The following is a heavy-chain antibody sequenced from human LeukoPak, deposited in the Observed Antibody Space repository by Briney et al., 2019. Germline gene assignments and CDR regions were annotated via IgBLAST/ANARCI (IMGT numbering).Heavy chain of an antibody. Sequence: GGSLRLSCAASGFTFSSYGMHWVRQAPGKGLEWVAVISYDGSNKYYADSVKGRFTISRDNSKNTLYLQMNSLRAEDTAVYYCARRLTQYDCFDPWGQGILATVSS. CDR1: GFTFSSYG. CDR3: ARRLTQYDCFDP. J-gene: IGHJ5*02. V-gene: IGHV3-30*03. CDR2: ISYDGSNK. D-gene: IGHD2-2*01.